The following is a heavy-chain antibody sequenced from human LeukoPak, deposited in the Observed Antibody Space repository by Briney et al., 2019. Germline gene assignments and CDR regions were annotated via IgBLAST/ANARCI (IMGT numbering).Heavy chain of an antibody. CDR1: GYTLTELS. D-gene: IGHD5-24*01. Sequence: ASVKVSCKVSGYTLTELSMHWVRQAPGRGLEWMGGFDPEDGETIYAQKFQGRVTMTEDTSTDTAYMELSSLRSEDTAVYYCARGEMATPRGAFDIWGQGTMVTVSS. CDR2: FDPEDGET. V-gene: IGHV1-24*01. J-gene: IGHJ3*02. CDR3: ARGEMATPRGAFDI.